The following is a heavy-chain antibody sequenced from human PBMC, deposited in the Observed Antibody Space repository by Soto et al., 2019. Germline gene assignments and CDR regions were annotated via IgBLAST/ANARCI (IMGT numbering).Heavy chain of an antibody. CDR2: MNPNSGNT. CDR1: GYTFTSYD. D-gene: IGHD3-16*01. V-gene: IGHV1-8*01. J-gene: IGHJ5*02. Sequence: QVQLVQSGAEVKKPGASVKVSCKASGYTFTSYDINGVRLATGQGLEWMGWMNPNSGNTAYAQKFQGRVTMTRNTSIITAYMELSSLRSEVTAVYYCARLKQDYAVAWGQGTLVTVSS. CDR3: ARLKQDYAVA.